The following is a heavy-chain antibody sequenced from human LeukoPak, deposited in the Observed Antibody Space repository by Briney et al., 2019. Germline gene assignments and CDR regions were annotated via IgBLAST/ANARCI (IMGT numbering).Heavy chain of an antibody. CDR3: AKVSDYYDSSGFYDY. J-gene: IGHJ4*02. D-gene: IGHD3-22*01. CDR1: GFTVSSNY. V-gene: IGHV3-53*01. CDR2: IYSGGST. Sequence: PGGSLRLSCAASGFTVSSNYMSWVRQAPGKGLEWVSVIYSGGSTFYADSVKGRFTISRDNSKNTLYLQMNSLRAEDTAVYYCAKVSDYYDSSGFYDYWGQGTLVTVSS.